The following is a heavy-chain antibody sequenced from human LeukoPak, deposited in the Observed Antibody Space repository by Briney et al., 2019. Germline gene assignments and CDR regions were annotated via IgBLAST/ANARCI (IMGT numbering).Heavy chain of an antibody. J-gene: IGHJ4*02. Sequence: SETLSLTCTVSGGSISSYYWSWIRQPPGKGLEWIGYIYYSGSTNYNPSLKSRVTISVDTSKNQFSLKLSSVTAADTAVYYCARGGDSSGDLDYWGQGTLVTVSS. V-gene: IGHV4-59*01. CDR3: ARGGDSSGDLDY. D-gene: IGHD6-19*01. CDR2: IYYSGST. CDR1: GGSISSYY.